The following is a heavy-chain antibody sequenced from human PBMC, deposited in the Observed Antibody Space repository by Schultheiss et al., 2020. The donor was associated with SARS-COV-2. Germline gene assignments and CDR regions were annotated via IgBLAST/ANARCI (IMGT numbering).Heavy chain of an antibody. CDR1: GGSVTSASDH. D-gene: IGHD6-13*01. V-gene: IGHV4-61*01. CDR3: ARGIAAAGTKEFDY. J-gene: IGHJ4*02. CDR2: IYHSGNI. Sequence: SQTLSLTCTVSGGSVTSASDHWSWIRQPPGKGLEWIGYIYHSGNIKYSSSLKSRVSISVDTSKNQFSLKLSSVTAADTAVYYCARGIAAAGTKEFDYWGQGTLVTVSS.